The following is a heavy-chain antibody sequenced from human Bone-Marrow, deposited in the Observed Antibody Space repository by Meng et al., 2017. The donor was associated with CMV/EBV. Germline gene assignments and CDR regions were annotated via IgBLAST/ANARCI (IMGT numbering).Heavy chain of an antibody. CDR1: GFIFRSYA. CDR3: AKDPRGFSSSLDY. J-gene: IGHJ4*02. D-gene: IGHD6-19*01. Sequence: GGSLRLSCATSGFIFRSYAMHWVRQAPGKGLEWVAVIWSEGSNKYYADSVRGRFTISRDNSKNTLYLQMDSLRTEATALYYCAKDPRGFSSSLDYWGQGTLVTVSS. V-gene: IGHV3-33*06. CDR2: IWSEGSNK.